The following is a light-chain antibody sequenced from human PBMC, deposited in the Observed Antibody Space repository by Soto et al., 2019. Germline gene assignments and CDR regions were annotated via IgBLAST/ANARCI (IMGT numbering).Light chain of an antibody. CDR3: QEYNGRSS. V-gene: IGKV3-15*01. J-gene: IGKJ1*01. Sequence: RVTTQSPATLSVSAGERATLSCRASQNVAGDLAWYQQKPGQSPRLLIYRTSTRATCIPARFSGSRSGTEFTHTISSLQSEDFEVYYCQEYNGRSSFGKGTKVEIK. CDR1: QNVAGD. CDR2: RTS.